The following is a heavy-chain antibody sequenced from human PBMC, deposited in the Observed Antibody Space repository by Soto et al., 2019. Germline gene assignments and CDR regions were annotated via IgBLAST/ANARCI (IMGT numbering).Heavy chain of an antibody. CDR2: IYPGDSDT. CDR3: ARQYCSDGRCYFDE. D-gene: IGHD2-15*01. J-gene: IGHJ4*02. V-gene: IGHV5-51*01. CDR1: GYRFASYW. Sequence: PGESLKISCKGSGYRFASYWIGWVRQMPGKGLEWMAIIYPGDSDTRYSPSLQGQVAISADKSISTAYLEWSTLKTSDSAMYYCARQYCSDGRCYFDEWGQGTLVTVPQ.